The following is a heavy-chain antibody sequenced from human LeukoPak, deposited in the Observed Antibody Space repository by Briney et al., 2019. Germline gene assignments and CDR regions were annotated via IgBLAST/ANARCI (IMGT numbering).Heavy chain of an antibody. CDR1: GYTFTSYA. CDR3: ARGGLWFGELFHFDY. V-gene: IGHV7-4-1*02. J-gene: IGHJ4*02. CDR2: INTNTGNP. D-gene: IGHD3-10*01. Sequence: GASVKVSCKASGYTFTSYAMNWVRQAPGQGLEWMGWINTNTGNPTYAQGFTGRFVFSLDTSVSTAYLQISSLKAEDTAVYYCARGGLWFGELFHFDYWGQGTLVTVSS.